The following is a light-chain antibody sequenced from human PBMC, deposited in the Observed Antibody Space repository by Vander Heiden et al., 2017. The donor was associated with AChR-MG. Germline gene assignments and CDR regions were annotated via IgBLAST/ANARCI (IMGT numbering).Light chain of an antibody. CDR3: QQRCNCAPT. CDR2: DAS. Sequence: EIVLTQSPAPLSFSPGESATHPPRDSQSVSSYLAWYQQKPGQGPRLLIYDASNRAAGIPARFSGSGSATDFTLTISRLEPEDFAVYYCQQRCNCAPTFGGGTKVEIK. V-gene: IGKV3-11*01. CDR1: QSVSSY. J-gene: IGKJ4*01.